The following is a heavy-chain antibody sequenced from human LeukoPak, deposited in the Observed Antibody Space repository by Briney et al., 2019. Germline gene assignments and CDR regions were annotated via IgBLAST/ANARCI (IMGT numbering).Heavy chain of an antibody. J-gene: IGHJ4*02. V-gene: IGHV6-1*01. Sequence: SQTLSLTCAISGDSVSSNSAAWNWIRQSPSRGLEWLGRTYYRSKWYNDYAVSVKSRITINPDTSKNQFSLQLNSVAPEDTAVYYCARGISTDTSGYYLIGGFDYWGQGPLVTVSS. CDR2: TYYRSKWYN. CDR3: ARGISTDTSGYYLIGGFDY. CDR1: GDSVSSNSAA. D-gene: IGHD3-22*01.